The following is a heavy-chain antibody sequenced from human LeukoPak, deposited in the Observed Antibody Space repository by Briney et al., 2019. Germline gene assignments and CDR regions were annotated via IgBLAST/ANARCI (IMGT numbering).Heavy chain of an antibody. D-gene: IGHD6-19*01. CDR3: AREYSSGWHLYYYYDMDV. V-gene: IGHV6-1*01. J-gene: IGHJ6*02. Sequence: SQTLSLTCAISGDSVSSNSAAWNWIRQSPSRGREWLVRTYYRANLYNDYAVSVKSRITITPDTSKNQFSLQLNSVTPEDTAVYYCAREYSSGWHLYYYYDMDVWGQGTTVTVSS. CDR2: TYYRANLYN. CDR1: GDSVSSNSAA.